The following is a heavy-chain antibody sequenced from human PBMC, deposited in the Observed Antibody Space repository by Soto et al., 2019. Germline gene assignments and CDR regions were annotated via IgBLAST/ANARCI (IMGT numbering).Heavy chain of an antibody. CDR3: AKNPGYYYDSTGYHLDY. J-gene: IGHJ4*02. D-gene: IGHD3-22*01. CDR2: ISYGGGTT. Sequence: PGGSLRLSWAASEFPFSNYAMILVRPTQGKGLEWVSAISYGGGTTYYADSVKGRFTISRDNSKNTLYLQMNSLRAEDTAVYYCAKNPGYYYDSTGYHLDYWGQRTLVTVSS. V-gene: IGHV3-23*01. CDR1: EFPFSNYA.